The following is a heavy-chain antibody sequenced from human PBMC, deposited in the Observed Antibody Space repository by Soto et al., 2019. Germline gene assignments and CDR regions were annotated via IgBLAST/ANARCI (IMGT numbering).Heavy chain of an antibody. V-gene: IGHV2-5*02. CDR3: AHGHYYDSSGEVGAFDI. CDR1: GFSLSTSGVG. J-gene: IGHJ3*02. CDR2: IYWDDDK. D-gene: IGHD3-22*01. Sequence: QITLKESGPTLVKPTQTLTLTCTFSGFSLSTSGVGVGWIRQPPGKALEWLALIYWDDDKRYSPSLKSRPTITKDTSKNQVVLTMTNMDPVDTATYYCAHGHYYDSSGEVGAFDIWGQGTMVTVSS.